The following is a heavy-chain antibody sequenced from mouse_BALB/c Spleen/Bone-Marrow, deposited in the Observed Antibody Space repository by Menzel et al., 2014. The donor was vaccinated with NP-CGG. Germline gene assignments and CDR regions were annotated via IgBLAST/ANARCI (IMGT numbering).Heavy chain of an antibody. CDR1: GFTFSIYG. CDR2: INSNGGST. D-gene: IGHD2-3*01. CDR3: ARERDGYFRDAMDY. J-gene: IGHJ4*01. V-gene: IGHV5-6-3*01. Sequence: EVQLVESGGGLVQPGGSLKLSCAASGFTFSIYGMSWVRQTPDKRLELVATINSNGGSTYYPDSVKGRFTISRDNAKNTLYLQMSSLKSEDTAMYYCARERDGYFRDAMDYWGQGTSVTVSS.